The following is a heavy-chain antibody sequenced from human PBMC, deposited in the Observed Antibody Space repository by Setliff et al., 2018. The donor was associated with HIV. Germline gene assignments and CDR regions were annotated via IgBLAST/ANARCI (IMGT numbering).Heavy chain of an antibody. CDR1: GVSISSLYY. Sequence: SETLSLTCDVSGVSISSLYYWGWIRQSPRKGLELIGNIYHTRSSYYNPSLNDRATISLDTSKNQFSLKLNSVTAADTAVYYCARDVLDFVISLYGFWGQGTLVTVSS. CDR3: ARDVLDFVISLYGF. J-gene: IGHJ4*02. CDR2: IYHTRSS. D-gene: IGHD3-16*02. V-gene: IGHV4-38-2*02.